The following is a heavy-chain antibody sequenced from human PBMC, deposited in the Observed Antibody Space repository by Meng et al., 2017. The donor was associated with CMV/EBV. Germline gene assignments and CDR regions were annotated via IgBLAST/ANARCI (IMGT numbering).Heavy chain of an antibody. V-gene: IGHV4-34*01. CDR1: GGSFSGYY. Sequence: SETLSLTCAVYGGSFSGYYWSWIRQPPGKGLEWIGEINHSGSTNYNPSLKSRVTISVDTSKNQFSLKLSSVTAADTAVYYCARGFRDTIFGVVIMYGMDVWGKGTTVTVSS. D-gene: IGHD3-3*01. CDR2: INHSGST. J-gene: IGHJ6*04. CDR3: ARGFRDTIFGVVIMYGMDV.